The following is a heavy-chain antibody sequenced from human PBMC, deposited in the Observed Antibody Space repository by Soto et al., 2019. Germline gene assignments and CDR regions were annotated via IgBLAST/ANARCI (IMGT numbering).Heavy chain of an antibody. CDR2: IYYSGST. Sequence: QVQLQESGPGLVKPSETLSLTCTVSGGSMSSYYWTWIRQPPGKGLEYIGYIYYSGSTDYNPSLKSRVTISADTSQNQFSLKLSSVTSADTAVYYCARISGYGEYIYWGHGTLVTVSS. D-gene: IGHD4-17*01. V-gene: IGHV4-59*08. CDR3: ARISGYGEYIY. J-gene: IGHJ4*01. CDR1: GGSMSSYY.